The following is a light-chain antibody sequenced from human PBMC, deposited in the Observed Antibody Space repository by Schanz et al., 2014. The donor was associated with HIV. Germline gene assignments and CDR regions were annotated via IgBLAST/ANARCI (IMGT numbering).Light chain of an antibody. CDR2: QTS. CDR3: QQYKSHSPFT. J-gene: IGKJ2*01. CDR1: QSLDKW. V-gene: IGKV1-5*03. Sequence: DVQMTQSPSTLSASVGDRVTLTCRASQSLDKWLAWYQQKPGQAPKLLIYQTSYLESGVPSRFSGTESGTEFTLTIASLQPDDFATYYCQQYKSHSPFTFGQGTKVEIK.